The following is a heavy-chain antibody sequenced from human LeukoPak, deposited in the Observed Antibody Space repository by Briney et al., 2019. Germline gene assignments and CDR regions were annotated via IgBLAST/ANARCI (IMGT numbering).Heavy chain of an antibody. CDR2: MNPNSGNT. V-gene: IGHV1-8*01. CDR1: GYTFTSYD. Sequence: GASVKVSCKASGYTFTSYDINWVRQATGQGLEWMGWMNPNSGNTGYAQKFQGRVTMTRNTSISTAYMELSSLRSEDTAVYYCARAVDDSSGYNWFDPWGQGTLVTVSS. D-gene: IGHD3-22*01. CDR3: ARAVDDSSGYNWFDP. J-gene: IGHJ5*02.